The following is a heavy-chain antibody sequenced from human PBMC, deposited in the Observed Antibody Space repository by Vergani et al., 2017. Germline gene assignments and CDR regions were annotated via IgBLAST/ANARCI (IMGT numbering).Heavy chain of an antibody. CDR3: ARDGESGDLGY. CDR2: IYHSGST. Sequence: QVQLQESGPGLVKPSETLSLTCTVSGYSISSGYYWGWIRQPPGKGLEWIGSIYHSGSTYYNPSLKSRVTISVDTSKNQFSLKLSSVTAADTAVYYCARDGESGDLGYWGQGTLVTVSS. CDR1: GYSISSGYY. J-gene: IGHJ4*02. V-gene: IGHV4-38-2*02. D-gene: IGHD1-26*01.